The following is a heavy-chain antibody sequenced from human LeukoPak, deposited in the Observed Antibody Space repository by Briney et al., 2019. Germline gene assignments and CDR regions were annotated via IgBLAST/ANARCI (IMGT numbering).Heavy chain of an antibody. D-gene: IGHD3-10*01. CDR1: GGTFSSYA. J-gene: IGHJ4*02. Sequence: SVKVSCKASGGTFSSYAISWVRQAPGQGLELMGGIIPIFGTANYAQKFQGRVTITTDESTSTAYMELSSLRSEDTAVYYCAREAWFGELSYFDYWGQGTLVTVSS. CDR3: AREAWFGELSYFDY. CDR2: IIPIFGTA. V-gene: IGHV1-69*05.